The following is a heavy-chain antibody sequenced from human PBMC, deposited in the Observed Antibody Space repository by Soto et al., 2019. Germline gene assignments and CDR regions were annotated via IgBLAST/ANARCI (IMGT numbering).Heavy chain of an antibody. CDR2: ISGSGSSP. CDR3: AKEGTSGLYYFEY. J-gene: IGHJ4*02. V-gene: IGHV3-23*01. Sequence: GGSLRLSCAASGFTFSSYAMNWVRQAPGKGLEWVSTISGSGSSPYSADSVKGRFTISRDNSKNTLYLQMDSLRAGDSAIYYCAKEGTSGLYYFEYWGQGTLVTVSS. D-gene: IGHD6-19*01. CDR1: GFTFSSYA.